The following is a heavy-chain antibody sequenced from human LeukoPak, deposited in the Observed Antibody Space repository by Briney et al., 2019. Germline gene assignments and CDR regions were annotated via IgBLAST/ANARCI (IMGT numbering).Heavy chain of an antibody. CDR3: TRHVDSSFNYMDV. Sequence: GGSLKLSCAASGFTFSGSAMHWVRQASGKGLEWVGRIRSKANSYATAYAASVKGRFTISRDASKNTAYLQMNSLKTEDTAVYYCTRHVDSSFNYMDVWGKGTTVTVSS. V-gene: IGHV3-73*01. CDR1: GFTFSGSA. J-gene: IGHJ6*03. D-gene: IGHD2-21*01. CDR2: IRSKANSYAT.